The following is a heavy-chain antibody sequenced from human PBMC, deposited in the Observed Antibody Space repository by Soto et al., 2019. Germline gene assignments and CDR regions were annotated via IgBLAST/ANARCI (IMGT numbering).Heavy chain of an antibody. CDR1: GGSISSDTYY. Sequence: SETLSLTCTVSGGSISSDTYYWSWIRQHPGKDLEWIGDIYYSGSTYYNPSLKSRVTISVDTSKNQFSLKLSSVTAADTAVYYCARDVSAHYWGQGTLVTVSS. D-gene: IGHD1-26*01. CDR2: IYYSGST. V-gene: IGHV4-61*01. J-gene: IGHJ4*02. CDR3: ARDVSAHY.